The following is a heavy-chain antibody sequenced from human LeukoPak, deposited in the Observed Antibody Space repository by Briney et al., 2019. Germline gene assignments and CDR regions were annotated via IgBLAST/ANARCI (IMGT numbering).Heavy chain of an antibody. CDR1: GFTFSSYW. CDR3: ARGGGRHVEY. V-gene: IGHV3-7*05. Sequence: GGSLRLSCAASGFTFSSYWMSWVRQAPGKGLEWVANIKEDGSEKNYVDSVKGRFTISRDHAKNSLYLQMNSLRAEDTAVYYCARGGGRHVEYWGQGNLVTVSS. J-gene: IGHJ4*02. D-gene: IGHD2/OR15-2a*01. CDR2: IKEDGSEK.